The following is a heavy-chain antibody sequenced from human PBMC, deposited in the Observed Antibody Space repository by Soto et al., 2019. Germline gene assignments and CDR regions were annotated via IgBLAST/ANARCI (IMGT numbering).Heavy chain of an antibody. J-gene: IGHJ4*02. CDR1: GYTFTEYA. CDR3: ATQAYDY. Sequence: QVHLVQSGAEVKKPGASVTISCKTSGYTFTEYAMHWVRHAPGRGLEWVGWINTGNGDTRYSPKLQGRVTITSDAYASTAYLGLSRLRFEDTALYYCATQAYDYWGQGTQVAVAS. V-gene: IGHV1-3*04. CDR2: INTGNGDT.